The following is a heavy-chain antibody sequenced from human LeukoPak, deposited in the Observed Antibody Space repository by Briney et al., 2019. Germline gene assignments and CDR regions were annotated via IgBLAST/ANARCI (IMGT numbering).Heavy chain of an antibody. Sequence: GESLKISCKGSGYSFTSYWIGWVRQMPGKGLEWMGIIYPGDSDTRYSPSFQGQVTISADKSISTAYLQWSSLKASDTAMYYCVVYSSGWYDRVEYFQHWGQGTLVTVSS. CDR3: VVYSSGWYDRVEYFQH. V-gene: IGHV5-51*01. CDR1: GYSFTSYW. D-gene: IGHD6-19*01. J-gene: IGHJ1*01. CDR2: IYPGDSDT.